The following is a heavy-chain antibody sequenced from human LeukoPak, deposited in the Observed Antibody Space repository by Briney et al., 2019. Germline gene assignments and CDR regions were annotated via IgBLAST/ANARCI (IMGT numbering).Heavy chain of an antibody. V-gene: IGHV4-39*01. CDR2: IYYSGST. Sequence: SETLSLTRTVSGGSISSSSYYWGWIRQPPGKGLEWIGSIYYSGSTYYNPSLKSRVTISVDTSKNQFSLKLSSVTATDTAVYYCARWPIDWGQGTLVTVSS. CDR3: ARWPID. J-gene: IGHJ4*02. CDR1: GGSISSSSYY.